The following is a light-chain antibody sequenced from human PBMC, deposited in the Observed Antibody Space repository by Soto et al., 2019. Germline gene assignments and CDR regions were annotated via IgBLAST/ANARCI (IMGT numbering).Light chain of an antibody. CDR1: NSNIGCYS. J-gene: IGLJ3*02. V-gene: IGLV1-44*01. Sequence: QSALTKPPSLSGTPRQRVTISCSGSNSNIGCYSANWYQHCPGTAPKILIYTDDERPSGVPDRFFGSRSGTSASLAISWLQSEDEAEYYCAAWDDKLNGPLFGGGTKLTVL. CDR2: TDD. CDR3: AAWDDKLNGPL.